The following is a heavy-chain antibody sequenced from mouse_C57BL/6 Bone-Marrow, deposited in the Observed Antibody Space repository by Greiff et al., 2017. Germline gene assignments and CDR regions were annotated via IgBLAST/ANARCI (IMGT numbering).Heavy chain of an antibody. D-gene: IGHD1-1*01. V-gene: IGHV1-26*01. CDR2: INPNNGGT. CDR3: ARDYYGSSWYFDY. Sequence: EVQLQQSGPELVKPGASVKISCKASGYTFTDYYMNWVKQSPGKSLEWIGDINPNNGGTSYNPKLKGKATLTVDKSSSTAYMELRSLTSEDSAVYYCARDYYGSSWYFDYWGQGTILTVSS. J-gene: IGHJ2*01. CDR1: GYTFTDYY.